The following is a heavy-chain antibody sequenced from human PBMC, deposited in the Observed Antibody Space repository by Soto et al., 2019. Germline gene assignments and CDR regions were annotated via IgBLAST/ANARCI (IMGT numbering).Heavy chain of an antibody. CDR3: SRADPTVTLSVFDP. D-gene: IGHD4-17*01. Sequence: QVQLVESGGGVVQPGRSLRLSCAASGFIFSSYTMHWVRQAPGKGLEWVAVISYDGSSKDYADSVKGRFTISRDNSKTTLYLQMNSLSAEDTAVYSCSRADPTVTLSVFDPWGQGTLVTVSS. J-gene: IGHJ5*02. CDR2: ISYDGSSK. V-gene: IGHV3-30-3*01. CDR1: GFIFSSYT.